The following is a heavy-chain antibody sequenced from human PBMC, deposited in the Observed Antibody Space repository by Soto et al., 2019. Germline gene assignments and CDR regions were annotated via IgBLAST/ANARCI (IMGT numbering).Heavy chain of an antibody. V-gene: IGHV3-23*01. Sequence: EVQLLESGGGLVQPGGSLRLSCAASGLTFSSYAMSWVRQAPGKGLEWVSAISGSGGSTYYADSVKGRFTISRDNSKNTLYLQMNSLRAEDTAVYYCAKEDIVVVVAATHGGMDVWGQGTTVTVSS. CDR3: AKEDIVVVVAATHGGMDV. CDR2: ISGSGGST. D-gene: IGHD2-15*01. CDR1: GLTFSSYA. J-gene: IGHJ6*02.